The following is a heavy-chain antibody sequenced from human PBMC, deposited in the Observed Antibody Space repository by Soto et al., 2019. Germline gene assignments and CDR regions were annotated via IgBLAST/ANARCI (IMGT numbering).Heavy chain of an antibody. Sequence: ASVKVSCKASGGTFSSYTISWVRQAPGQGLEWMGRIIPILGIANYAQKFQGRVTITADKSTSTAYMELSSLRSEDTAVYYCAREGLDSNYEWGYYYYYYMDVWGKGTTVTVSS. CDR3: AREGLDSNYEWGYYYYYYMDV. V-gene: IGHV1-69*04. CDR1: GGTFSSYT. CDR2: IIPILGIA. J-gene: IGHJ6*03. D-gene: IGHD4-4*01.